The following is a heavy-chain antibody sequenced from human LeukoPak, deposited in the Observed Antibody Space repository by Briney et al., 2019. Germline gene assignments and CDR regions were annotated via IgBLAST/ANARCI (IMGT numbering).Heavy chain of an antibody. D-gene: IGHD1-26*01. CDR2: IYSGGST. CDR1: GFTVSSNS. Sequence: GGSLRLSCAASGFTVSSNSMSWVRQAPGKGLDWVSIIYSGGSTFYADSVKGRFTISRDNSKNTLYLQMNSLRAEDTAVYYCARGGSYLSAFDIWGQGTMVTVSS. CDR3: ARGGSYLSAFDI. V-gene: IGHV3-53*01. J-gene: IGHJ3*02.